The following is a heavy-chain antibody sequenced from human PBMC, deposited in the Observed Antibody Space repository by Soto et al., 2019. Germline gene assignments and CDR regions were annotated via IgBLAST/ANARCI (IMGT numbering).Heavy chain of an antibody. CDR2: IYHSGST. J-gene: IGHJ4*02. CDR1: GGSISSGNW. D-gene: IGHD3-16*01. CDR3: ARVPPLSVFDY. Sequence: SETLSLTCAVSGGSISSGNWWSWVRQPPGKGLEWIGEIYHSGSTNYNPSLKSRVTISIDKSKNQFSLELSSLTAADTAVYYCARVPPLSVFDYWGQGTPVTVSS. V-gene: IGHV4-4*02.